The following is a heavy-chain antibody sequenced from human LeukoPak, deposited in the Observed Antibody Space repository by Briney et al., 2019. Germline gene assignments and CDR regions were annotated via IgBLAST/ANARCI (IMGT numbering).Heavy chain of an antibody. CDR1: GYSFTSYW. Sequence: GESLKISCKGSGYSFTSYWIGWVRQMPGKGLEWMGIIYPGDSNTKYSPSFQGQVTISADRSISTAYLQWNSLKASDTAMYYCARAGSSWHPYLDYWGQGTLVTVSS. CDR2: IYPGDSNT. V-gene: IGHV5-51*01. D-gene: IGHD6-13*01. J-gene: IGHJ4*02. CDR3: ARAGSSWHPYLDY.